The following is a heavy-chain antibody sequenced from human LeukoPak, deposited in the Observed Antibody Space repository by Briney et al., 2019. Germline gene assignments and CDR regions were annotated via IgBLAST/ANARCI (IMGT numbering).Heavy chain of an antibody. V-gene: IGHV4-34*01. CDR3: ARGADGYCSGGSCYTSRYFDL. Sequence: SETLSLTCAVYGGSFSGYYWSWIRQPPGKGLEWIGEINHSGSTNCNPSLKSRVTISVDTSKNQFSLKLSSVTAADTAVYYCARGADGYCSGGSCYTSRYFDLWGRGTLVTVSS. CDR2: INHSGST. J-gene: IGHJ2*01. D-gene: IGHD2-15*01. CDR1: GGSFSGYY.